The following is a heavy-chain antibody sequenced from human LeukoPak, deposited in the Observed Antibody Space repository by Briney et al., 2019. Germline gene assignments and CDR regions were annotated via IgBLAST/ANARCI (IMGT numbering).Heavy chain of an antibody. D-gene: IGHD2-2*02. Sequence: ASVKVSCKASGYTFTSYYMHWVRQAPGQGLEWMGMINPSGGSTSYAQKFQGRVTMTRDTSTSTVYMELSSLRSEDTAVYYCARDRCSSTSCYKNDAFDIWGQGTMVTVSS. CDR1: GYTFTSYY. CDR3: ARDRCSSTSCYKNDAFDI. V-gene: IGHV1-46*01. CDR2: INPSGGST. J-gene: IGHJ3*02.